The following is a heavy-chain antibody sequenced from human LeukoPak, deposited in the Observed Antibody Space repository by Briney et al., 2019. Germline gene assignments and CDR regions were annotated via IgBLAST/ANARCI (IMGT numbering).Heavy chain of an antibody. Sequence: PGGSLRLSCAAYGFTFSSYNMNWVRQAPGKGLEWVSSISSSSSYIYYADSVKGRFTISRDNAKNSLYLQMNSLRAEDTAVYYCAREGVGATTNYFDYWGQGTLVTVSS. V-gene: IGHV3-21*01. CDR3: AREGVGATTNYFDY. D-gene: IGHD1-26*01. J-gene: IGHJ4*02. CDR1: GFTFSSYN. CDR2: ISSSSSYI.